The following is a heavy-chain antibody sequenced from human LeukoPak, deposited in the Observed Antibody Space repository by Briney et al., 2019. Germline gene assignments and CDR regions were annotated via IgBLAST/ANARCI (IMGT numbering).Heavy chain of an antibody. D-gene: IGHD5-18*01. CDR3: AGFLSYGYAFDY. CDR2: IYYSGST. Sequence: PSETLSLTCTVSGGSISSYYWSWIRQPPGKGLEWIGYIYYSGSTNYNPSLKSRVTISVDTSKNQFSLKLSSVTAADTAAYYCAGFLSYGYAFDYWGQGTLVTVSS. J-gene: IGHJ4*02. CDR1: GGSISSYY. V-gene: IGHV4-59*01.